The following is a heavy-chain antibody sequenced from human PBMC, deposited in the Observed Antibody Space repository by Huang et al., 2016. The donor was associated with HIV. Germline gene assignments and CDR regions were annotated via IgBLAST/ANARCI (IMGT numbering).Heavy chain of an antibody. V-gene: IGHV1-69*01. Sequence: QVQLVQSGAEVKKPGSSVKVSCKASGGSFRNFAIGWVRQAPGQGLEWMGGSIPTLGTENYAKKFQGRVTIIANESTSTAYMGVSSLRSEDTAVYYCATVDYYDTSGPQRGYFDNWGQGTLVTVSS. J-gene: IGHJ4*02. CDR2: SIPTLGTE. CDR3: ATVDYYDTSGPQRGYFDN. D-gene: IGHD3-22*01. CDR1: GGSFRNFA.